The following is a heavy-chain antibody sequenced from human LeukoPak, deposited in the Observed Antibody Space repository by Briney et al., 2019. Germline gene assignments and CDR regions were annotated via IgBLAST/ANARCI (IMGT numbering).Heavy chain of an antibody. CDR3: AKGLPVSDFWSGNGYYYGMDV. V-gene: IGHV3-23*01. D-gene: IGHD3-3*01. Sequence: GGSLRLSCAASEFTFSGYAMSWVRQVPGKGPEWVSTITENGDRSYYTDSVKGRFTISRDISKNTLYLEMNRLRAEDTAVYYCAKGLPVSDFWSGNGYYYGMDVWGQGTTVTVS. J-gene: IGHJ6*02. CDR2: ITENGDRS. CDR1: EFTFSGYA.